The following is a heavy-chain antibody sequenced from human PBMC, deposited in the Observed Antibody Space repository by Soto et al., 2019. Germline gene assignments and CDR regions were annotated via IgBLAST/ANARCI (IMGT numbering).Heavy chain of an antibody. J-gene: IGHJ5*02. CDR3: ARSFGVVIIS. D-gene: IGHD3-3*01. CDR1: GFTFSSYA. V-gene: IGHV3-23*01. CDR2: IGGSGGST. Sequence: GGSLRLSCAASGFTFSSYAMSWVRQAPGKGLEWVSAIGGSGGSTYYADSVKGRFTISRDNSKNTLYLQMNSLRAEDTAVYYCARSFGVVIISWGQGTLVTVSS.